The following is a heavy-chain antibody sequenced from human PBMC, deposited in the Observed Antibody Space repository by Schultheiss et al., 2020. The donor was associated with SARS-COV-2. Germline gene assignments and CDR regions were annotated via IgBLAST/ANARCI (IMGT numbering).Heavy chain of an antibody. D-gene: IGHD4-17*01. J-gene: IGHJ4*02. Sequence: GGSLRLSCAASGFTFSSYAMSWVRQAPGKGLEWVSYISSSGSTIYYADSVKGRFTISRDNAKNSLYLQMNSLRAEDTAVYYCARGSYGDYTYYFDYWGQGTLVTVSS. CDR3: ARGSYGDYTYYFDY. V-gene: IGHV3-48*03. CDR2: ISSSGSTI. CDR1: GFTFSSYA.